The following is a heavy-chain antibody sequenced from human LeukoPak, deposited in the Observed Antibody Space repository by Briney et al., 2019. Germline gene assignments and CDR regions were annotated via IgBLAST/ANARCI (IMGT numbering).Heavy chain of an antibody. CDR2: IKSKTDGGTT. J-gene: IGHJ3*02. CDR1: GFTFSNAW. Sequence: GGSLRLSCAASGFTFSNAWMSWVRQAPGKGLEWVGRIKSKTDGGTTDYAAPVKGRFTISRDDSKNTLYPQMNSLKTEDTAVYYCTADPAYCGGDCYSDAGAEAFDIWGQGTMVTVSS. D-gene: IGHD2-21*01. CDR3: TADPAYCGGDCYSDAGAEAFDI. V-gene: IGHV3-15*01.